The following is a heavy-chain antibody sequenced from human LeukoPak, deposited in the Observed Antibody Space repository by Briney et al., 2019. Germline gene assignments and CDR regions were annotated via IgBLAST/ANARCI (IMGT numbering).Heavy chain of an antibody. Sequence: GGSLRLSCAASGFTFSGSGMHWVRQAPGKGLEWVAFIWNDGSNEDYVDSVKGRFTISRDDSKNTAYLQMNSLKTEDTAVYYCSGVVTTLYYWGQGTLVTVSS. J-gene: IGHJ4*02. CDR2: IWNDGSNE. CDR3: SGVVTTLYY. V-gene: IGHV3-30*02. CDR1: GFTFSGSG. D-gene: IGHD2-21*02.